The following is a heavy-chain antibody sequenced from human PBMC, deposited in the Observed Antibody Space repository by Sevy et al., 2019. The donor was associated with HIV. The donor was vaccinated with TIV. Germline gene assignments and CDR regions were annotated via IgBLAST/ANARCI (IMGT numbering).Heavy chain of an antibody. Sequence: GGYLRLSWAASGFTFSKYSMSWVRQPPGKGLEWVSTLSFGCGEINYADSVKGRFTISRDNSKSSVYLQMNNLRPEDTAVYYCAREAWTKPHDYWGQGTLVTVSS. CDR2: LSFGCGEI. V-gene: IGHV3-23*01. D-gene: IGHD2-8*01. J-gene: IGHJ4*02. CDR1: GFTFSKYS. CDR3: AREAWTKPHDY.